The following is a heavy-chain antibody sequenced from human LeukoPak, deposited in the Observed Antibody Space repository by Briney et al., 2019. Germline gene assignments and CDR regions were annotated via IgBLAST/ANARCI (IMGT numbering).Heavy chain of an antibody. CDR1: GYTFTGYY. V-gene: IGHV1-2*02. J-gene: IGHJ6*02. D-gene: IGHD4-11*01. CDR3: ARALAVTGYYYGMDV. CDR2: INPNSGGT. Sequence: ASVKVSCKASGYTFTGYYMHWVRQAPGQGLEWMGWINPNSGGTNYAQKFQGRVTMTRDTSISTAYMGLSRLRSDDTAVYYCARALAVTGYYYGMDVWGQGTTVTVSS.